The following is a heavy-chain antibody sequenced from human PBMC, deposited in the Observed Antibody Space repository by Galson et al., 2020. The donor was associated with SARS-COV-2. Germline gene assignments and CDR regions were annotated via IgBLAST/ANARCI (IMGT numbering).Heavy chain of an antibody. CDR2: SYYSGRG. D-gene: IGHD3-9*01. CDR3: ARQILTGYYSFYYFDY. V-gene: IGHV4-39*01. CDR1: GGSISSSTYY. J-gene: IGHJ4*02. Sequence: SETLSLTCSVSGGSISSSTYYWGRVRPPPGKGLEWIGSSYYSGRGYSNPSLTRRLTISVDTSKNQFFMKLTPVTAADTAVYYCARQILTGYYSFYYFDYWGQGALITVSS.